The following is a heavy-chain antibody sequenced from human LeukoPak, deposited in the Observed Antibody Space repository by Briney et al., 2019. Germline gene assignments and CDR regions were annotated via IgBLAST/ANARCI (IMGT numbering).Heavy chain of an antibody. CDR3: ARGGGGYDDY. J-gene: IGHJ4*02. D-gene: IGHD5-12*01. CDR1: GYTFTNYG. CDR2: ISGYNGDT. V-gene: IGHV1-18*01. Sequence: ASVKVSCKASGYTFTNYGVSWVRQAPGQGLEWMGWISGYNGDTKYAQKFQGRVAMTTDTSMSTAYMELGSLRSDDTAVYYCARGGGGYDDYWGQGTLVAVSS.